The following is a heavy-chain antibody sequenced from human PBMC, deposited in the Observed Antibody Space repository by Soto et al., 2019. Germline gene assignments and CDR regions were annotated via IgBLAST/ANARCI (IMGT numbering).Heavy chain of an antibody. Sequence: GGSLRLSCAASGFTFSNAWMNWVRQAPGKGLEWVGRIKSKTDGGTTDYAAPVKGRFTISRDDSKNTLYLQMNSLKTEDTAVYYCTTEAYYDFWSGYYIRWFDPWGQGTLVTVSS. J-gene: IGHJ5*02. CDR2: IKSKTDGGTT. CDR3: TTEAYYDFWSGYYIRWFDP. D-gene: IGHD3-3*01. CDR1: GFTFSNAW. V-gene: IGHV3-15*07.